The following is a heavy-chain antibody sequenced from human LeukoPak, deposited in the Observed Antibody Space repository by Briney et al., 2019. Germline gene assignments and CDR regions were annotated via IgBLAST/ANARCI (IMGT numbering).Heavy chain of an antibody. CDR2: IIPIFGTT. CDR1: GGTFSNYA. J-gene: IGHJ3*02. Sequence: GASVKVSCKASGGTFSNYAISWVRQAPGQGLEWMGGIIPIFGTTNYAQKFQVRVTITADESTSTAYMELNNLRAEDTAVYYCARDYGLEQWLVREAAFDIWGQGTMVTVSS. V-gene: IGHV1-69*13. D-gene: IGHD6-19*01. CDR3: ARDYGLEQWLVREAAFDI.